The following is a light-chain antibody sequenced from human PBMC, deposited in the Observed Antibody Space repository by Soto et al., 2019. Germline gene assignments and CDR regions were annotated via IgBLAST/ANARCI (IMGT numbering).Light chain of an antibody. Sequence: EIVITHSPSTLSVSPGERATLSCRAGESISNNLAWYQQKPGQAPRLLIYGAATRAAGVPARFSGRGSGTEFTLTISSLQSEDFGVYYCQQYNNWPGTFGQGTKVDIK. J-gene: IGKJ1*01. CDR2: GAA. CDR1: ESISNN. CDR3: QQYNNWPGT. V-gene: IGKV3-15*01.